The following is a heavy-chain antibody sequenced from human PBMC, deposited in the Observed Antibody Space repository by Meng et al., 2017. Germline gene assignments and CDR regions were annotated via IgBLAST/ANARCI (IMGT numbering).Heavy chain of an antibody. Sequence: SAKVSCKASGGTFSSYAISWVRQAPGQGLEWMGGIIPIFGTANYAQKFQGRVTITADESTSTAYMELSSLRCEDTAVYYCARGRTDVIDYWGQGTLVTVSS. D-gene: IGHD1-1*01. J-gene: IGHJ4*02. CDR3: ARGRTDVIDY. CDR1: GGTFSSYA. V-gene: IGHV1-69*13. CDR2: IIPIFGTA.